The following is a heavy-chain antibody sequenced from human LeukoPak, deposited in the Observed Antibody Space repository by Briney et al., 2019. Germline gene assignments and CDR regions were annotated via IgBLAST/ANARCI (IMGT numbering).Heavy chain of an antibody. J-gene: IGHJ4*02. CDR2: FDPEDGET. Sequence: ASVKVSCEVSGYTLTDLSMHWVRQAPGKGLEWMGGFDPEDGETIYAQNFQGRVTMTEDTSTDTAHMEVRSLRSEDTAVYYCATSSGYGFLFEYWGQGTLVTVSS. D-gene: IGHD3-22*01. V-gene: IGHV1-24*01. CDR1: GYTLTDLS. CDR3: ATSSGYGFLFEY.